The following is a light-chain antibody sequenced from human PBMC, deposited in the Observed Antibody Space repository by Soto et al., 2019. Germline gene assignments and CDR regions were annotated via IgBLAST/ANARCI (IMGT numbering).Light chain of an antibody. CDR3: CSFVGSYRWV. V-gene: IGLV2-8*01. J-gene: IGLJ3*02. CDR2: EVS. CDR1: SSDVGGYNY. Sequence: QSVLTQPPSASGSPGQSVTISCTGTSSDVGGYNYVSWYQQHPGKAPKLMIYEVSKRPSGVPDRFSGSKSGNTASLTVSGLQAEDEADYYCCSFVGSYRWVFGGGTKLTVL.